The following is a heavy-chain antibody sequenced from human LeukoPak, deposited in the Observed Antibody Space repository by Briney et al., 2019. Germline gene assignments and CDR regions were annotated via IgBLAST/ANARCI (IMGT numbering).Heavy chain of an antibody. D-gene: IGHD2-2*01. CDR2: IHHSGGT. V-gene: IGHV4-4*02. Sequence: PSETLSLTCTVSGASVSRNWWSWVRQPPGKGLEWIGEIHHSGGTNYNPSLKSRVTISVDRSKNQFSLKLSSVTAADTAVYYCARESEPVVPAAPDAFDIWGQGTMVTVSS. J-gene: IGHJ3*02. CDR1: GASVSRNW. CDR3: ARESEPVVPAAPDAFDI.